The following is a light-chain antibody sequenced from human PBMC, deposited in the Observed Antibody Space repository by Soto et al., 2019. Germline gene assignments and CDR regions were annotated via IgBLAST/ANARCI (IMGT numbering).Light chain of an antibody. Sequence: QSVLTQPASVSGSPGQWITISCTGTSGDVGRYNLVSWYQQHPGKAPKLIIHEDSKRSSGLSNRFSGSKSGNTASLTISGLQAEDEADYYCCSYAGSSTYVFGTGTKVTVL. V-gene: IGLV2-23*01. CDR1: SGDVGRYNL. J-gene: IGLJ1*01. CDR2: EDS. CDR3: CSYAGSSTYV.